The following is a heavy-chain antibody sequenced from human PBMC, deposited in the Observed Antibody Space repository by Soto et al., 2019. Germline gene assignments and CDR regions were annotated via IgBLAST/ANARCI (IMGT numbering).Heavy chain of an antibody. CDR1: GGSFSGYY. J-gene: IGHJ3*02. CDR2: INHSGST. V-gene: IGHV4-34*01. CDR3: ARPSTVTTNAFDI. D-gene: IGHD4-17*01. Sequence: QVQLQQWGAGLLKPSETLSITCAVYGGSFSGYYWSWIRQPPGKGLEWIGEINHSGSTNYNPSLTSRVTISVDTSKNQFSLKLSSVTAADTAVYYCARPSTVTTNAFDIWGQGTMVTVSS.